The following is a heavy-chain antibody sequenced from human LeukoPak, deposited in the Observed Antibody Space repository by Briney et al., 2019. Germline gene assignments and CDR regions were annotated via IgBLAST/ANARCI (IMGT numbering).Heavy chain of an antibody. Sequence: SETLSLTCAVYGGSFSGYYWSWIRQPPGKGLEWIGEINHSGSTNYNPSLKSRVTISVDTSKNQFSLKLSSVTAADTAVYYCARAKGSPGITMVRANGMDVWGQGTTVTVSS. CDR2: INHSGST. V-gene: IGHV4-34*01. J-gene: IGHJ6*02. CDR3: ARAKGSPGITMVRANGMDV. CDR1: GGSFSGYY. D-gene: IGHD3-10*01.